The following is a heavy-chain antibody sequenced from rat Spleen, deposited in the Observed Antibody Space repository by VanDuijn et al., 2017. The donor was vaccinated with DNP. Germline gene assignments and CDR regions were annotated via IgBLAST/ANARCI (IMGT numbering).Heavy chain of an antibody. CDR1: GFSLTDYS. CDR3: TRFSNYGRFDY. V-gene: IGHV2S63*01. Sequence: VHLKESGPGLVQASKTLSLTCAVSGFSLTDYSVHWVRQPPGKGLEWMGVMWSGGSTAYNSALKSRLSISRDTSKSQVFLKMNSLQTEDTAIYYCTRFSNYGRFDYWGQGVMVTVSS. D-gene: IGHD1-11*01. J-gene: IGHJ2*01. CDR2: MWSGGST.